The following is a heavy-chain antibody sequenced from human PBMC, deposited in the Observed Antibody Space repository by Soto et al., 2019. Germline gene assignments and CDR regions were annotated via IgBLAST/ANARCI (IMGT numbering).Heavy chain of an antibody. CDR3: ARDGVAVTTGISGY. CDR1: GYTFTSYA. V-gene: IGHV1-18*01. D-gene: IGHD4-4*01. Sequence: ASVQVSCKASGYTFTSYAISWVRQAPGQGLEWMGWINTYNGDTKYAQNFQGRVTMTTDTSTNTAYMELRSLRSDDTAVYYCARDGVAVTTGISGYWGQGTLVTVSS. J-gene: IGHJ4*02. CDR2: INTYNGDT.